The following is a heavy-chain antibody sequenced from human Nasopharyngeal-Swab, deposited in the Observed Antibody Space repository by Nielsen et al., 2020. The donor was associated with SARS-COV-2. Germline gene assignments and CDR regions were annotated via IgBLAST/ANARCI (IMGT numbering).Heavy chain of an antibody. V-gene: IGHV1-46*01. D-gene: IGHD6-13*01. Sequence: WVGQAPGQGLEWMGIINPSGGSTSYAQKFQGRVTMTRDTSTSTVYMELSSLRSEDTAVYYRATLFAIAAAGTGFDYWGQGTLVTVSS. J-gene: IGHJ4*02. CDR3: ATLFAIAAAGTGFDY. CDR2: INPSGGST.